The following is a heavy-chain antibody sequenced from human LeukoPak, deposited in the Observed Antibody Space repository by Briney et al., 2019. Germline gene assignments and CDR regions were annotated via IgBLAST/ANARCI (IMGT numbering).Heavy chain of an antibody. J-gene: IGHJ4*02. D-gene: IGHD5-18*01. CDR1: GGFISTYY. V-gene: IGHV4-59*01. Sequence: SETLSLTCTVSGGFISTYYWSWIRQPPGKGLEWVGFISYSGSTYHNPSLKSRVTMSVDTSKNQFSLNLRSVTAADTAVYYCARDRYSYGFWGQGILVTVSS. CDR2: ISYSGST. CDR3: ARDRYSYGF.